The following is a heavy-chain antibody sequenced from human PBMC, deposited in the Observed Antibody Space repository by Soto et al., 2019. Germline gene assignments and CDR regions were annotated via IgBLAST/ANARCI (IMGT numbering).Heavy chain of an antibody. CDR1: GFTFSSYG. J-gene: IGHJ6*02. Sequence: QVQLVESGGGVVQPGRYLRLSCAASGFTFSSYGMHWVRQAPGKGLEWVAVIWYDGSNKYYADSVKGRFTISRDNSKHTLYLQMNSLRAEATSVYYCARDLTAYYGMDVWGQGTTVTGSS. CDR3: ARDLTAYYGMDV. V-gene: IGHV3-33*01. CDR2: IWYDGSNK. D-gene: IGHD6-25*01.